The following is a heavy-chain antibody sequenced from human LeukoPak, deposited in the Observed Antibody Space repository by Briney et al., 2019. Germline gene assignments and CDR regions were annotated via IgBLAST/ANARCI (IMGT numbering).Heavy chain of an antibody. J-gene: IGHJ4*02. D-gene: IGHD2-21*02. CDR1: GFTFSSYS. CDR3: ARDALYCGGDCLFGGDLDY. CDR2: ISSSSSTI. V-gene: IGHV3-48*01. Sequence: PGGSLRLSCAASGFTFSSYSMNWVRQAPGKGLGWVSYISSSSSTIYYADSVKGRFTISRDNAKNSLYLQMNSLRAEDTAVYYCARDALYCGGDCLFGGDLDYWGQGTLVTVSS.